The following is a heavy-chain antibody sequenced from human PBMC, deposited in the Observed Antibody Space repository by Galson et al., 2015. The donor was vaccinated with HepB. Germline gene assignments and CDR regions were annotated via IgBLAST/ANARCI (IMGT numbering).Heavy chain of an antibody. CDR1: GYNFASYW. J-gene: IGHJ4*02. Sequence: QSGAEVKKPGESLKISCKGSGYNFASYWVGWVRQMPGKGLEWMGLIYPYDSDTRYSPSFQGQVTISADKSISTAYLQWSSLKASDTAIYYCARHHLTGYDYFDFWGQGTLVSVSS. CDR3: ARHHLTGYDYFDF. V-gene: IGHV5-51*01. CDR2: IYPYDSDT. D-gene: IGHD3-9*01.